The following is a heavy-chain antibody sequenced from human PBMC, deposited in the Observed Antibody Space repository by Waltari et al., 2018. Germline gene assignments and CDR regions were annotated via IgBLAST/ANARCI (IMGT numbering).Heavy chain of an antibody. CDR1: GGSFSGYY. CDR2: SDHSGVT. D-gene: IGHD4-17*01. CDR3: ALSRYGLASPKFDP. V-gene: IGHV4-34*02. Sequence: QVQVQQWGAGLVKPSETLSLTCAVYGGSFSGYYWSCLRQPPGKALEWIGESDHSGVTNYNPSLTSRATISVDTSRNQLSLKLTSVTAADTAIYYCALSRYGLASPKFDPWGQGTLVTVSS. J-gene: IGHJ5*02.